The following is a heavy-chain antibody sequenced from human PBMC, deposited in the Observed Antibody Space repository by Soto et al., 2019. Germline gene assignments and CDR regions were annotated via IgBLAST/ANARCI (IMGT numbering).Heavy chain of an antibody. CDR3: ASTDGYEIEY. CDR1: GYDFVSYW. Sequence: PGESLKISCEASGYDFVSYWIAWVRQMPGKGLEWMGIIYPGDSEAIYSPPFQGRVTISADKSTTTVYLQWSSLKASDTAMYYCASTDGYEIEYWGQGTLVTVSS. CDR2: IYPGDSEA. V-gene: IGHV5-51*01. J-gene: IGHJ4*02. D-gene: IGHD5-12*01.